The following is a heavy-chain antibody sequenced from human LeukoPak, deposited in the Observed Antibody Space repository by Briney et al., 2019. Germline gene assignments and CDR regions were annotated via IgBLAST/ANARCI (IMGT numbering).Heavy chain of an antibody. V-gene: IGHV4-34*01. CDR2: INHSGST. CDR1: GGSFSGYY. Sequence: SETLSLTCAVYGGSFSGYYWSWIRQPPGKGLEWIGEINHSGSTNYNPSLKSRITISVDTSKNQFSLKLSSVTAADTAVYYCARDRAAADYWGQGTLVTVSS. CDR3: ARDRAAADY. J-gene: IGHJ4*02. D-gene: IGHD6-13*01.